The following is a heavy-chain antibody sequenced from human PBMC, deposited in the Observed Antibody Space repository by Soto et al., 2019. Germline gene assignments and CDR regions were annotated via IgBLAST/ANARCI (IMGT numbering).Heavy chain of an antibody. Sequence: DVQLLESGGGLAQRGGSLRLSCAASGFSFSTYGMTWVRQAPGKGLELISYVGSGGSTYYADSVKGRFTISGDNSKNTLYLQMNRLRADATGAYYGVKFKGRAYHYYYMDVGGNETTVPVSS. CDR1: GFSFSTYG. J-gene: IGHJ6*03. CDR3: VKFKGRAYHYYYMDV. V-gene: IGHV3-23*01. CDR2: VGSGGST.